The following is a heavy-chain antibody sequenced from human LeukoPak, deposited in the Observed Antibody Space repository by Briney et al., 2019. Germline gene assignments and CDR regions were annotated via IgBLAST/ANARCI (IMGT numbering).Heavy chain of an antibody. CDR3: ARTAARRFDY. CDR1: GYTFTTYY. Sequence: ASVKVSCKASGYTFTTYYMHWVRQAPGQGLEWMGIINPSGGSTTYAQNFQGRVTMTRDTSTSAVYMEVSSLRSDDTAVYYCARTAARRFDYWGQGTLVTVSS. J-gene: IGHJ4*02. V-gene: IGHV1-46*01. D-gene: IGHD6-6*01. CDR2: INPSGGST.